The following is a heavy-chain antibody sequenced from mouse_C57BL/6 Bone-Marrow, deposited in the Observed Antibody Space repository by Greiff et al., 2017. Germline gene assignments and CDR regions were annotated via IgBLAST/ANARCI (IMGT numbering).Heavy chain of an antibody. CDR2: ISSGGSYP. D-gene: IGHD2-5*01. CDR3: ARQRSNLAY. Sequence: EVKLVESGGDLVKPGGSLKLSCAASGFTFSSYGMSWVRQTPDKRLEWVATISSGGSYPYYPDSVKGRFTISRDNAKNTLYLQMSSLNSEDTAMYYCARQRSNLAYWGQGTLVTVSA. J-gene: IGHJ3*01. CDR1: GFTFSSYG. V-gene: IGHV5-6*01.